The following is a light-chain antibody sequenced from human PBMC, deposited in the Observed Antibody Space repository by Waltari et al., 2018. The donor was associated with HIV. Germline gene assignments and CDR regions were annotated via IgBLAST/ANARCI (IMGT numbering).Light chain of an antibody. V-gene: IGLV1-47*01. Sequence: VLTPPPSASDTPVQRVTIPCSGSSSTLGSHLVLWYQQVPGTAPKLLVYRNDQRPSGVPERFSGSTSGTSASLAISGLRPEDEADYYCATWDDSLSGVLFGGGTKLTVL. CDR2: RND. J-gene: IGLJ2*01. CDR1: SSTLGSHL. CDR3: ATWDDSLSGVL.